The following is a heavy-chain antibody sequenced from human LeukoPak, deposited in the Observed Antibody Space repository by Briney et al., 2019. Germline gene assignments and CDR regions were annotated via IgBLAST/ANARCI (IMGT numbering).Heavy chain of an antibody. CDR2: ISAYNGNT. Sequence: VASVKVSCKASGYTFTSYGISWVRQAPGQGLEWMGWISAYNGNTNYAQKLQGRVTMTTDTSTSTAYMELRSLRSDDTAVYYCAREAPGYCSGGSCYYPGFDYWGQGTLVTVSS. J-gene: IGHJ4*02. D-gene: IGHD2-15*01. V-gene: IGHV1-18*01. CDR1: GYTFTSYG. CDR3: AREAPGYCSGGSCYYPGFDY.